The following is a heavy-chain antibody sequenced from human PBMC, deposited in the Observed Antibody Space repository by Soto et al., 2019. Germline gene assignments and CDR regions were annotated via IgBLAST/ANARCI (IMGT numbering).Heavy chain of an antibody. CDR2: IIPIFGTA. J-gene: IGHJ4*02. Sequence: ASVKISCKASGGTFSSYAISWVRQAPGQGLEWMGGIIPIFGTASYAQKFQGRVTITADESTSTAYMELSSLRSEDTAVYYCASIVGADDYWGQGTLVTSPQ. CDR3: ASIVGADDY. V-gene: IGHV1-69*13. D-gene: IGHD1-26*01. CDR1: GGTFSSYA.